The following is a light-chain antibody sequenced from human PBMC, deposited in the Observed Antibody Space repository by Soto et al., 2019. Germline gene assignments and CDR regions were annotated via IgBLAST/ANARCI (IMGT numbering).Light chain of an antibody. CDR3: SSYAGSYTWV. CDR2: DVS. V-gene: IGLV2-11*01. Sequence: QSALTQPRSVSGSPGQSVTISCTGSSSDVGGYNYVSWYQQHPGKAPKFMIYDVSKRPSGVPDRFSGSKSGNTASLTISGLQAEDETDYYCSSYAGSYTWVFGGGTKLTV. J-gene: IGLJ3*02. CDR1: SSDVGGYNY.